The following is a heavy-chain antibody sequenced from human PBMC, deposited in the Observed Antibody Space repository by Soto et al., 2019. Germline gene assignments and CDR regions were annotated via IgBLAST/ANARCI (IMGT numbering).Heavy chain of an antibody. CDR2: IYYRSKWYN. CDR3: ARDLGGGERRAFDI. CDR1: GDSVSSNSAA. Sequence: QTLSLTCAISGDSVSSNSAAWNWIRQSPSRGLEWLGRIYYRSKWYNDYAVSVKSRIAINPDTSKNQFSLQLNSVTPEDTAVYYCARDLGGGERRAFDIWGQGTMVTVSS. J-gene: IGHJ3*02. V-gene: IGHV6-1*01. D-gene: IGHD2-21*01.